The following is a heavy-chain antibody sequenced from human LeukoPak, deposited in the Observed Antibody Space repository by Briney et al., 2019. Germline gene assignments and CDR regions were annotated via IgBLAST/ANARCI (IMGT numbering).Heavy chain of an antibody. CDR2: INPNSGGT. D-gene: IGHD1-26*01. CDR3: ARIYSGSRSDFDY. Sequence: APVKVSCKASGYTFTGYFMHWVRQAPGQGLEGMGWINPNSGGTNYAQKFQGRVTMTRDTSISTAYMELSRLRSDDTAVYYCARIYSGSRSDFDYWGQGTLVTVSS. CDR1: GYTFTGYF. V-gene: IGHV1-2*02. J-gene: IGHJ4*02.